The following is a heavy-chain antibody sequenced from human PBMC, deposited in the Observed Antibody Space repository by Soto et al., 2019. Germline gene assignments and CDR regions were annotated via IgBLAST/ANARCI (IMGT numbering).Heavy chain of an antibody. CDR3: TRHEDRGDPGAF. J-gene: IGHJ4*01. V-gene: IGHV3-11*03. CDR2: ISSSSSYT. Sequence: GGSLILSCAASGFTFSDYYMSWIRQAPGKGLEWVSYISSSSSYTNYADSVKGRFTISRDNAKNSLFLQMNSLRAEDTAVYYCTRHEDRGDPGAFWGRRTLVTVSS. D-gene: IGHD2-21*01. CDR1: GFTFSDYY.